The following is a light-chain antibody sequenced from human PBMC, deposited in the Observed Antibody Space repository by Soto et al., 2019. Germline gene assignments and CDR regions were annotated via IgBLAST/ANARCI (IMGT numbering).Light chain of an antibody. CDR1: SGSVSAFHY. CDR2: DTN. CDR3: VLYFDRGISV. V-gene: IGLV8-61*01. Sequence: QAVVTQEPSFSVSPGGTVTLTCGLSSGSVSAFHYPSWYQQIPGQAPRTLIYDTNTRSSGVPDRFSGSILGNKAALTITGAQSDDESLYYCVLYFDRGISVFGGGTKLTVL. J-gene: IGLJ3*02.